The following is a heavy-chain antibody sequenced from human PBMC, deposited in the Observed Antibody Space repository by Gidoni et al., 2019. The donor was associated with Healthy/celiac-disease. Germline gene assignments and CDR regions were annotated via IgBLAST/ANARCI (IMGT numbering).Heavy chain of an antibody. CDR3: ARGRGFRRTFFDY. D-gene: IGHD2-21*01. CDR2: INHSGST. V-gene: IGHV4-34*01. J-gene: IGHJ4*02. Sequence: QVQLQQWGAGLLKPSETLSLTCAVYGGSFSGYYWSWIRQPPGKGLEWIGAINHSGSTNYNPSLKSRVTISVDTSKNQFSLKLSSVTAADTAVYYCARGRGFRRTFFDYWGQGTLVTVSS. CDR1: GGSFSGYY.